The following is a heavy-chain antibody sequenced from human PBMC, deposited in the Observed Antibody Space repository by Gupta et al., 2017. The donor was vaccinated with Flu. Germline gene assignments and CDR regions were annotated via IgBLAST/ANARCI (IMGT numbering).Heavy chain of an antibody. Sequence: EVQLVESGGGLVQPGGSLRLSCAASGFTFSSYWMHWVRQAPGKGLVWVSRINSDGSSTSYADSVKGRFTISRDNAKNTLYLQMNSLRAEDTAVYYCARVPEYSSSWYRRYGMDVWGQGTTVTVSS. CDR3: ARVPEYSSSWYRRYGMDV. CDR2: INSDGSST. D-gene: IGHD6-13*01. V-gene: IGHV3-74*01. J-gene: IGHJ6*02. CDR1: GFTFSSYW.